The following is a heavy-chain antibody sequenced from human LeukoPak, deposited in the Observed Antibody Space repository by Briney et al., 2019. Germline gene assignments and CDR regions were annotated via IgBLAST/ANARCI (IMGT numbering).Heavy chain of an antibody. CDR2: INTNTGNP. V-gene: IGHV7-4-1*02. J-gene: IGHJ4*02. CDR3: ASSGPYCSSTSCPRVDY. D-gene: IGHD2-2*01. CDR1: GYTFTSYA. Sequence: ASVKVSCKASGYTFTSYAMNWVRQAPGQGLEWMGWINTNTGNPTYAQGFTGRFVFSLDTSVSTAYLQISSLKAEDTAVYYCASSGPYCSSTSCPRVDYWGQGTLVTVSS.